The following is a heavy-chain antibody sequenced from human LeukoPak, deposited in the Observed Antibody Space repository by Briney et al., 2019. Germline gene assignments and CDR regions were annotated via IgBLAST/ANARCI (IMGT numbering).Heavy chain of an antibody. CDR1: VRSIRSYY. Sequence: SETLSLIRTVSVRSIRSYYWSCITQPPAKGLEWIGYIYYSGSTNYNPSLKSRVTISVDTSKNQFSLKLSSVTAADTAVYYCARGRGYSSPFDYWGQGTLVTVSS. CDR2: IYYSGST. D-gene: IGHD5-18*01. V-gene: IGHV4-59*08. CDR3: ARGRGYSSPFDY. J-gene: IGHJ4*02.